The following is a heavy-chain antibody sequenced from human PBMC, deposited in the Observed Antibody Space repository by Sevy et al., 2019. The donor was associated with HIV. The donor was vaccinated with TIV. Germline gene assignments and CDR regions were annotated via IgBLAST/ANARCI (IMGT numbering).Heavy chain of an antibody. CDR2: ISGSGGST. J-gene: IGHJ5*02. Sequence: GGSLRLSCAASGFTFSSYAMSWVRQAPGKGLEWVSAISGSGGSTYYADSVKGRVTIPRDNSKNTLYLQRNSLRAEDTAVYYCAKTWGRYSSSWYPAWFDPWGQGTLVTVSS. CDR1: GFTFSSYA. D-gene: IGHD6-13*01. CDR3: AKTWGRYSSSWYPAWFDP. V-gene: IGHV3-23*01.